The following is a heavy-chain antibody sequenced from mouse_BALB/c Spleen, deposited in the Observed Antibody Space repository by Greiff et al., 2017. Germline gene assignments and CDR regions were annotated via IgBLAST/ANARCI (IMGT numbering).Heavy chain of an antibody. CDR3: ARVNYRYDGWFAY. D-gene: IGHD2-14*01. V-gene: IGHV1-14*01. Sequence: VQLQQSGPELVKPGASVKMSCKASGYTFTSYVMHWVKQKPGQGLEWIGYINPYNDGTKYNEKFKGKATLTSDKSSSTAYMELSSLTSEDSAVYDCARVNYRYDGWFAYWGQGTLVTVSA. CDR1: GYTFTSYV. J-gene: IGHJ3*01. CDR2: INPYNDGT.